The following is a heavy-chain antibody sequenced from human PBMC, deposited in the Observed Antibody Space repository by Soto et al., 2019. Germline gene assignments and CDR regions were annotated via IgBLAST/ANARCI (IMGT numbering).Heavy chain of an antibody. D-gene: IGHD2-15*01. Sequence: GVSLRLSGSSSVFTFINYAMSWVRQAPGKGLEWVSAISNSCDSTFYVDSVKGRFTVSRDNSKNTLYLQMNSLGVEDTAEYYCAKGGGSCCFDCWGQGTLVTVSS. J-gene: IGHJ4*02. CDR3: AKGGGSCCFDC. CDR2: ISNSCDST. V-gene: IGHV3-23*01. CDR1: VFTFINYA.